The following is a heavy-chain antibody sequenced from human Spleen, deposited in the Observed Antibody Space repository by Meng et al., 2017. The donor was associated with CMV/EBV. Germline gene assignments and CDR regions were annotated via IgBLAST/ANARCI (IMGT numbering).Heavy chain of an antibody. CDR3: AKGWKWGNGYEASDY. CDR2: IRYDGSNE. V-gene: IGHV3-30*02. Sequence: GESLKISCAASGFTFSNYGMHWVRQAPDKGLEWVAFIRYDGSNEYYADSVKGRFTISRDTSRNTVFLQMDSLRAEDTAVYYCAKGWKWGNGYEASDYWGQGTLVTVSS. D-gene: IGHD3-3*01. CDR1: GFTFSNYG. J-gene: IGHJ4*02.